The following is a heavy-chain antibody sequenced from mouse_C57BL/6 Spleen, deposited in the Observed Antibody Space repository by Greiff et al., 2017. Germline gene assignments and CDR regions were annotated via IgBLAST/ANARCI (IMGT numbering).Heavy chain of an antibody. V-gene: IGHV1-69*01. CDR3: ARCLDGYYVYYAMDY. D-gene: IGHD2-3*01. J-gene: IGHJ4*01. CDR2: IDPSDSYT. CDR1: GYTFTSYW. Sequence: QVQLQQPGAELVMPGASVKLSCKASGYTFTSYWMHWVKQRPGQGLEWIGEIDPSDSYTNYNQKFKGKSTLTVDKSSSTAYMQLSSLTSEDSAVYYCARCLDGYYVYYAMDYWGQGTSVTVSS.